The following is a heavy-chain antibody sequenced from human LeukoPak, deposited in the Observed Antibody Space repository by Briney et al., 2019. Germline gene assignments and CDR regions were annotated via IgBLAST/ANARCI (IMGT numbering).Heavy chain of an antibody. J-gene: IGHJ4*02. CDR2: INHSGST. Sequence: SETLSLTCAVYGGSLSGYYWSWIRQPPGKGLEWIGEINHSGSTNYNPSLKSRVTISVDTSKNQFSLKLSSVTAADTAVYYCARGFSSGSTYYFDYWGQGTLVTVSS. CDR1: GGSLSGYY. CDR3: ARGFSSGSTYYFDY. V-gene: IGHV4-34*01. D-gene: IGHD3-10*01.